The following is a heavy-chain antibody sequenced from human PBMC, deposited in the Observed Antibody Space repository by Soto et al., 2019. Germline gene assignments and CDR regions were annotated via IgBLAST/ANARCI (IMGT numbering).Heavy chain of an antibody. CDR2: INYSGRT. J-gene: IGHJ4*02. D-gene: IGHD3-10*01. CDR1: GGSISSSSYY. CDR3: ARLLLYGSRSRVYFDS. V-gene: IGHV4-39*01. Sequence: QLQLQESGPGLVKPSETLSLTCSVSGGSISSSSYYWGWIRQPPGKGLEWIGSINYSGRTYYNPSLKSRVTISVDTSKNQFSLKLSSVTAADTVVYYSARLLLYGSRSRVYFDSWGQGTLVTVSS.